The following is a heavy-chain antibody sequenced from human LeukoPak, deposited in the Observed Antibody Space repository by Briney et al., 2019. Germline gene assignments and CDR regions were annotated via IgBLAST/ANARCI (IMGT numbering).Heavy chain of an antibody. CDR1: GASISSYY. J-gene: IGHJ4*02. V-gene: IGHV4-59*01. Sequence: SETLSLTCTVSGASISSYYWSWIRQPPGKGLELIGHIYYSGSTDYNPSLKSRISISVDTSKNQFSLKVSSVTAADTAVYYCARSPSKFGSGSSFDYWGQGTLVTVSS. CDR3: ARSPSKFGSGSSFDY. D-gene: IGHD3-10*01. CDR2: IYYSGST.